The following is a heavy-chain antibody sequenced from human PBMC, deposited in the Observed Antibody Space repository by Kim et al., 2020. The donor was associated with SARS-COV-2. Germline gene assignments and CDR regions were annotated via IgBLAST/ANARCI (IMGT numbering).Heavy chain of an antibody. CDR1: GGSFSGYY. V-gene: IGHV4-34*01. J-gene: IGHJ3*02. CDR3: ARLRGGSSESWAFDI. CDR2: INHSGNT. Sequence: SETLSLTCAVYGGSFSGYYWSWIRRPPGKGLEWIGEINHSGNTNYSPSLKSRVTISVDTSKNQFSLKLSSVTAADTAVYYCARLRGGSSESWAFDIWGQG. D-gene: IGHD1-26*01.